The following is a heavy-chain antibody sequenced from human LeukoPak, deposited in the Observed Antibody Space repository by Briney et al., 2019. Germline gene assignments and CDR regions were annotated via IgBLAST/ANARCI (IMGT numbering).Heavy chain of an antibody. V-gene: IGHV3-21*01. J-gene: IGHJ4*02. Sequence: PGGSLRLSCAASGFTFSSYSMNWVRQAPGKGLEWVSSISSRSSYIYYADSVKGRFTISRDNAKNPLYLQMNSLRAEDTAVYYCARDRQGSGHDYWGQGTLVTVSS. CDR2: ISSRSSYI. CDR1: GFTFSSYS. CDR3: ARDRQGSGHDY. D-gene: IGHD2-15*01.